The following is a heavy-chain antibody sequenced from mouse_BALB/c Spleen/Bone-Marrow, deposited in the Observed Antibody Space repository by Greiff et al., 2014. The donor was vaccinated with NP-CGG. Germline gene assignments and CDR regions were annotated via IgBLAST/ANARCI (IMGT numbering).Heavy chain of an antibody. J-gene: IGHJ4*01. V-gene: IGHV1-7*01. D-gene: IGHD5-1*01. CDR3: AMSTFTMDY. Sequence: VQLQQSGAELAKPGASVKMSCKASGHTFSTYWMHWVKQRPGQGLEWIGYINPSIGYADYVQKFKDKATLTADNSSSIVYMQLSSQTSEDYSIYYCAMSTFTMDYWGQGTSVTVSS. CDR2: INPSIGYA. CDR1: GHTFSTYW.